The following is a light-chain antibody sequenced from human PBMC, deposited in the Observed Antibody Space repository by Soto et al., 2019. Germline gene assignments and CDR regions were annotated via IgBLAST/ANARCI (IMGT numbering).Light chain of an antibody. V-gene: IGKV3-15*01. CDR2: GSS. J-gene: IGKJ4*01. CDR3: QHYNNWPLT. CDR1: HGVRNY. Sequence: EIVTTQSPATLSGTPGERATLSCRASHGVRNYSAWYQQRPGQAPRLLFFGSSTRATGLPARFSGSASGPEFILTLSSLQSADFALYYCQHYNNWPLTFAEGTKV.